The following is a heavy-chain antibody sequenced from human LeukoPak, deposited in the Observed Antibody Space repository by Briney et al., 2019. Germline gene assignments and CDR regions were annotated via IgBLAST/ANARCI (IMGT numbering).Heavy chain of an antibody. V-gene: IGHV1-69*01. J-gene: IGHJ6*02. CDR1: GGTFSSYA. CDR3: ASRLPGIQLWYTARTYYYGMDV. Sequence: ASVKVSCKASGGTFSSYAISWVRQAPGQGLEWMGGIIPIFGTANYAQKFQGRVTITADESTSTAYMELSSLRSEDTAVYYCASRLPGIQLWYTARTYYYGMDVWGQGTTVTVSS. D-gene: IGHD5-18*01. CDR2: IIPIFGTA.